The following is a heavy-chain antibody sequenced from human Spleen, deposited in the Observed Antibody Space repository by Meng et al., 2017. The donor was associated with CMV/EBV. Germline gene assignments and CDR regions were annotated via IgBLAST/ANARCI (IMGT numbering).Heavy chain of an antibody. CDR3: NPAAGNLAFDI. J-gene: IGHJ3*02. CDR2: ISSSSSYI. Sequence: GGSLRLSCAASGFTFSSYSMNWVRQAPGKGLEWVSSISSSSSYIYYADSVKGRFTISRDNSKNTLYLQMNSLRAEDTAVYYCNPAAGNLAFDIWGQGTMVTVSS. V-gene: IGHV3-21*01. CDR1: GFTFSSYS. D-gene: IGHD6-13*01.